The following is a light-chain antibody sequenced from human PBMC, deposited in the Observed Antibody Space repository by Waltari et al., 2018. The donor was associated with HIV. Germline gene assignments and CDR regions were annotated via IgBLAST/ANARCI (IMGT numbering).Light chain of an antibody. Sequence: QTVVTQEPSLSVSPGGTVTITFCLKSGSVSTLHSPHWYRQTPGQTPRTLIYNTKTRSAGVPDRFSGSIVGTKAALTITGAQADDESDYYCVLCFGGGMSYVFGTGTRVTVL. CDR3: VLCFGGGMSYV. CDR2: NTK. J-gene: IGLJ1*01. V-gene: IGLV8-61*01. CDR1: SGSVSTLHS.